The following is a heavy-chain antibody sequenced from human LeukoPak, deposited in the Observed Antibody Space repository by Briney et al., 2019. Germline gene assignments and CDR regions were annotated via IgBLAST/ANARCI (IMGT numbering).Heavy chain of an antibody. CDR3: ARDGTSGFGEFEPSFDY. CDR2: ISAYNGNT. D-gene: IGHD3-10*01. V-gene: IGHV1-18*04. J-gene: IGHJ4*02. Sequence: ASVKVSCKASGYTFTGYYMHWVRQAPGQGLEWMGWISAYNGNTNYAQKLQGRVTMTTDTSTSTAYMELRSLRSDDTAVYYCARDGTSGFGEFEPSFDYWGQGTLVTVSS. CDR1: GYTFTGYY.